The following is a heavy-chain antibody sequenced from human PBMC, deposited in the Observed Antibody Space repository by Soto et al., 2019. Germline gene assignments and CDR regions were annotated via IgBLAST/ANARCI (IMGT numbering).Heavy chain of an antibody. CDR2: IYYSGST. Sequence: SETLSLTCTVSGGSISSGDYYWSWIRQPPGKGLEWIGYIYYSGSTYYNPSLKSRVTISVDTSKNQFSLKLSSVTAADTAVYYCARETLDYWRDWFDPWGQGTLVTVSS. CDR1: GGSISSGDYY. J-gene: IGHJ5*02. CDR3: ARETLDYWRDWFDP. D-gene: IGHD1-1*01. V-gene: IGHV4-30-4*01.